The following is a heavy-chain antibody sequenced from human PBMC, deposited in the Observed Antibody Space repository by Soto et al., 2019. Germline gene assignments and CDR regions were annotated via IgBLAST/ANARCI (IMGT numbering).Heavy chain of an antibody. Sequence: PSETLSLTCTVSGGSISRGVYYWVWIRQHPGKGLEWIGYIYYSGSTYYNPSLKSRVTISVDTSKNQFSLKLSSVTAADTAVYYCARDRYDFWSGYYHSWFDPWGQGTLVTVSS. CDR2: IYYSGST. V-gene: IGHV4-31*03. D-gene: IGHD3-3*01. J-gene: IGHJ5*02. CDR1: GGSISRGVYY. CDR3: ARDRYDFWSGYYHSWFDP.